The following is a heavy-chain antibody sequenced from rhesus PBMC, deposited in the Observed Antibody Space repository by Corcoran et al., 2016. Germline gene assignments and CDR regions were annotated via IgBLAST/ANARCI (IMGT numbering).Heavy chain of an antibody. V-gene: IGHV1-200*01. Sequence: QVQLVQSGAEVKKPGASVKLSCKAYGYTFTSYSINWVRQAPGQGLEWMGGINPRNGNTSYAQKFQGRVTMTRDTSTSTAYMEVSSLRSEDTAVYYCARGIAATGGWGQGVLVTVSS. D-gene: IGHD6-31*01. CDR1: GYTFTSYS. CDR2: INPRNGNT. J-gene: IGHJ4*01. CDR3: ARGIAATGG.